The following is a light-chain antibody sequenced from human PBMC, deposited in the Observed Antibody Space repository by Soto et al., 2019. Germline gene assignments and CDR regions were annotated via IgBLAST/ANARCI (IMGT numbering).Light chain of an antibody. CDR3: ATWDDSLNGFYV. CDR2: SNN. Sequence: QSALTQPPSASGAPGQRVTISCSGSNSNIGTNVVNWYQQLPGSAPRFLISSNNHRPSGVPDRFSASKSGTSASLAISGLQSEDEGEYYCATWDDSLNGFYVFGTGTKLTVL. CDR1: NSNIGTNV. J-gene: IGLJ1*01. V-gene: IGLV1-44*01.